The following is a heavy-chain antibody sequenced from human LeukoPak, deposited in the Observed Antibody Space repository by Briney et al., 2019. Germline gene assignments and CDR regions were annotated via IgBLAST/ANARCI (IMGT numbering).Heavy chain of an antibody. D-gene: IGHD4-11*01. CDR3: ARESTVTTSRYYYYYMDV. V-gene: IGHV4-4*07. CDR2: IYSTGST. Sequence: SETLSLTCTVSGGSISSYSWNWIRQPAGKGLEWIGRIYSTGSTSYNPSLKSRVTMSIDTSKNQLSLKLGSVSAADTAVYYCARESTVTTSRYYYYYMDVWGKGTTVTVSS. CDR1: GGSISSYS. J-gene: IGHJ6*03.